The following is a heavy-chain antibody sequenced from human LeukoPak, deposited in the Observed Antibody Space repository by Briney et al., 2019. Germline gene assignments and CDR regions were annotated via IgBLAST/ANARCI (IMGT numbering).Heavy chain of an antibody. CDR2: ISYDGNTI. V-gene: IGHV3-30*18. CDR3: AKDLSVVGAHDSFDG. J-gene: IGHJ3*01. D-gene: IGHD1-26*01. Sequence: PGGSLRLTCAASGFSFSSYGMHWVRHALGKGLESVTVISYDGNTIYYADSVTGRITISRENTTNTLSLQMNSLRIEDTAVYYCAKDLSVVGAHDSFDGWGQGTMVTVSS. CDR1: GFSFSSYG.